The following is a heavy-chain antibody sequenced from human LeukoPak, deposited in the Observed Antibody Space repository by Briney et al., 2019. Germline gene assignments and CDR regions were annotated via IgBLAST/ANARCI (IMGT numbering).Heavy chain of an antibody. CDR3: ARHREWDLLSFDY. D-gene: IGHD1-26*01. V-gene: IGHV4-39*01. CDR2: IYYSGST. Sequence: SETLSLTCTVSGGSTSSSSYYWGWIRQPPGKGLEWIGSIYYSGSTYYNPSLKSRVTISLDTSKNQFSLKLSSVTAADTAVYFCARHREWDLLSFDYWGQGTLVTVSS. CDR1: GGSTSSSSYY. J-gene: IGHJ4*02.